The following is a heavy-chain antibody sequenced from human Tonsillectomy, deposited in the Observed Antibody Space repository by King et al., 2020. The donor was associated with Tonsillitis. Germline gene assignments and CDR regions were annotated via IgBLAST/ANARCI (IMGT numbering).Heavy chain of an antibody. D-gene: IGHD3-9*01. CDR1: GFTFSSYA. CDR3: AKELGIPKDYDILTGYYPFDY. J-gene: IGHJ4*02. Sequence: VQLVESGGGLVQPGGSLRLSCAASGFTFSSYAMSWVRQAPGKGLEWVSTISGSGGSTYYADSVKGRFTISRDNSKNTLYLQMNSLRAEDTAVYYCAKELGIPKDYDILTGYYPFDYWGQGTLVTVSS. V-gene: IGHV3-23*04. CDR2: ISGSGGST.